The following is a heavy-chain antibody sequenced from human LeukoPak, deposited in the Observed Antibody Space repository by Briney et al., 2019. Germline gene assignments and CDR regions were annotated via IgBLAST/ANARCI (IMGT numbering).Heavy chain of an antibody. Sequence: GASVKVSCKASGYTFTAYYIQWVRQAPGQGLEWMGLIDPSVGSTSNAQKIQGRITMTRDTSTSTVFMELTSLTSEDTAVYYCARNSGSGLDHWGQGTLVTVSS. CDR1: GYTFTAYY. J-gene: IGHJ4*02. CDR3: ARNSGSGLDH. D-gene: IGHD1-26*01. V-gene: IGHV1-46*01. CDR2: IDPSVGST.